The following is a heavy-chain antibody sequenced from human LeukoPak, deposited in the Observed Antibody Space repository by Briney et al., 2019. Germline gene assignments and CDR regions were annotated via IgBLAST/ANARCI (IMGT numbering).Heavy chain of an antibody. CDR1: GFTFSSYA. D-gene: IGHD3-10*01. V-gene: IGHV3-23*01. CDR2: LSGSSVGT. CDR3: AKDRGLRYYFDY. Sequence: GGSLRLSCTASGFTFSSYAMSWVRQAPGKGLEWVSTLSGSSVGTYYADSVKGRFTISRDNSKSTLYLQMSSLRAEDTAVYYCAKDRGLRYYFDYWGQGTLVTVS. J-gene: IGHJ4*02.